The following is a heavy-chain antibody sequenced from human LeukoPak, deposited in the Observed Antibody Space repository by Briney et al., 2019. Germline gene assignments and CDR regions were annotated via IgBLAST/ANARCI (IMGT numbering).Heavy chain of an antibody. CDR3: ARGQRSFYYFDY. D-gene: IGHD2/OR15-2a*01. Sequence: PGGSLRLSCTASGFTFSSCGMHWVRQATGKGLEWVSTIGSAGDTYYPDSVKGRFTISRENAKNSLYLQMSSLRAGDTAVYYCARGQRSFYYFDYRGQGTLVTVSS. CDR1: GFTFSSCG. J-gene: IGHJ4*02. CDR2: IGSAGDT. V-gene: IGHV3-13*01.